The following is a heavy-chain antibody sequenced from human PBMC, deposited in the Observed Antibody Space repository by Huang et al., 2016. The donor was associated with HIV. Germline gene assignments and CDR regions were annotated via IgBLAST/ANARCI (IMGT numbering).Heavy chain of an antibody. V-gene: IGHV1-24*01. CDR1: EYTLTELS. CDR3: ATGFDVFFDF. Sequence: QVQLVQSRAEVKKPGASVKVSCKVSEYTLTELSIHWVRQPPGKGLEWMGVFEPESGETSYAQKFQGRVTMTEDTSTETAFMELSGLRPEDTAVYYCATGFDVFFDFWGQGTLVTVSS. J-gene: IGHJ4*02. D-gene: IGHD3-9*01. CDR2: FEPESGET.